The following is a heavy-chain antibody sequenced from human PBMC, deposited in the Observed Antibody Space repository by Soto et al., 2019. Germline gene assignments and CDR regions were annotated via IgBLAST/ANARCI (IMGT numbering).Heavy chain of an antibody. CDR1: GYSFTSYW. V-gene: IGHV5-10-1*01. CDR2: IDPSDSYT. J-gene: IGHJ6*02. Sequence: GESLKISCKGSGYSFTSYWISWVRQMPGKGLEWMGRIDPSDSYTNYSPSFQGHVTISADKSISTAYLQWSSLKASDTAMYYCARHPPSPCSNYPPYYYYGMDVWGQGTTVTVSS. CDR3: ARHPPSPCSNYPPYYYYGMDV. D-gene: IGHD4-4*01.